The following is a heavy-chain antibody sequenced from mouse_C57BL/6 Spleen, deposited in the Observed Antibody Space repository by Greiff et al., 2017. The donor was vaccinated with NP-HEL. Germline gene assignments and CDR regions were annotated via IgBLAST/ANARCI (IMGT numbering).Heavy chain of an antibody. D-gene: IGHD1-1*01. CDR2: INPGSGGT. V-gene: IGHV1-54*01. Sequence: QVQLQQSGAELVRPGTSVKVSCKASGYAFTNYLIEWVKQRPGQGLEWIGVINPGSGGTNYNEKFKGKATLTADKSSSTAYMQLSSLTSEDSAVYFCARRGTTVVARDWYFDVWGTGTTVTVSS. CDR3: ARRGTTVVARDWYFDV. CDR1: GYAFTNYL. J-gene: IGHJ1*03.